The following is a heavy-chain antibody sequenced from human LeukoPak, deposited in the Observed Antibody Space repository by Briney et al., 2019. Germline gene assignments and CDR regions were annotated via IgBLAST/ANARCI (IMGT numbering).Heavy chain of an antibody. CDR1: GFTFSSYG. CDR3: ARDAGPLDV. V-gene: IGHV3-33*01. D-gene: IGHD6-13*01. CDR2: ICYDGSNK. Sequence: PGGSLRLSCAASGFTFSSYGMHWVRQAPGKGLEWVAVICYDGSNKYYPDSVKGRFTISRDNPKNTLYLQMDSLRADDAAVYYWARDAGPLDVWGQGGLVTVSS. J-gene: IGHJ4*02.